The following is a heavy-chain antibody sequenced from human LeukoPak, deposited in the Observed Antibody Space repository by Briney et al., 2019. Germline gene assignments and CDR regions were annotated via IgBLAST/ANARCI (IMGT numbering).Heavy chain of an antibody. CDR3: ARDPGYCSSTSGYGGGVDY. CDR1: GFTFSDYY. J-gene: IGHJ4*02. CDR2: ISSSSSYT. D-gene: IGHD2-2*01. V-gene: IGHV3-11*06. Sequence: GRSLRLSCAASGFTFSDYYMSWIRQAPGKGLEWVSYISSSSSYTNYADSVEGRFTISRDNAKNSLYLQMNSLRAEDTAVYYCARDPGYCSSTSGYGGGVDYWGQGTLVTVSS.